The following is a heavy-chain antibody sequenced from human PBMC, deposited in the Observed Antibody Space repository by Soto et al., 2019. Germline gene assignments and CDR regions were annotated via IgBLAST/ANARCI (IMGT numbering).Heavy chain of an antibody. V-gene: IGHV1-8*01. Sequence: QVQLVQSGAEVKKPGASVKVSCKASGYTFTSYDINWVRQATGQGLEWMGWMNPNSGNTGYAQKFQGRVTMTRSNSVSTGYMELTGLRSEDTAVYYCARGHNYHDSSGYYGDWGQGTLVTVSS. CDR3: ARGHNYHDSSGYYGD. J-gene: IGHJ4*02. CDR1: GYTFTSYD. CDR2: MNPNSGNT. D-gene: IGHD3-22*01.